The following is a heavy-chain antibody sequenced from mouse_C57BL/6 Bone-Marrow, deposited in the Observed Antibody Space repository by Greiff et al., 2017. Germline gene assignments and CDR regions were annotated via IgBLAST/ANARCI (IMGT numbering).Heavy chain of an antibody. CDR1: GFSLTRYG. CDR2: IWGGGST. CDR3: AKHGTTVVATDYAIDY. D-gene: IGHD1-1*01. Sequence: VPVVESGPGLVTPSQSLSITCTVSGFSLTRYGVDWVRQPPGKGLEWLGVIWGGGSTNYTSALMSRLSISKDNSKSQVFLKMNSLQTDDTAMYYSAKHGTTVVATDYAIDYWGQGTSVTVSS. V-gene: IGHV2-9*01. J-gene: IGHJ4*01.